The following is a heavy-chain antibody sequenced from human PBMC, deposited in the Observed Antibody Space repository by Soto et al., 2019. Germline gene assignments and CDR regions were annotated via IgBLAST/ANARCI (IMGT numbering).Heavy chain of an antibody. Sequence: EVQVVESGGGLVQPGDSLRLSCAASGFTIGDYGFHWVHQAPGKALEYISAISSYGGNIYYANSVKGRFTISRDNSKNTMYLQMVSMSAEDMGVYYCARDVGSGNYSKGVYSYCYIDVWGKGTTVTVSS. CDR1: GFTIGDYG. CDR2: ISSYGGNI. D-gene: IGHD3-10*01. V-gene: IGHV3-64*01. J-gene: IGHJ6*03. CDR3: ARDVGSGNYSKGVYSYCYIDV.